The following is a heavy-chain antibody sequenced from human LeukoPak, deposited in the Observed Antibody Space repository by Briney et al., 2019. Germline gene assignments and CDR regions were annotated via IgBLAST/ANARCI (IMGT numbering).Heavy chain of an antibody. CDR1: GGSISNYY. Sequence: SETLSLTCTVSGGSISNYYWNWIRQPPGKGLEWIGYIYYTGSTNYNPSLKSRVTMSVDTSKNQFSLNLKSVTPEDTAVYYCARGYRRGYSYGPSPKLDYWGQGTLVTVSS. V-gene: IGHV4-59*01. D-gene: IGHD5-18*01. CDR3: ARGYRRGYSYGPSPKLDY. CDR2: IYYTGST. J-gene: IGHJ4*02.